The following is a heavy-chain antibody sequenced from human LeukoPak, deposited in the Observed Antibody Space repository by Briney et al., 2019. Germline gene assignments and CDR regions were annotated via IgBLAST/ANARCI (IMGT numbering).Heavy chain of an antibody. CDR3: ARDRMSRAPTYFHH. Sequence: GGSLRLSCAASGFTFDEFAMHWVRHAPGKGLEWVSFVSGDGGRTDYADSVKGQFTISRDNSKNSLYLQMNSLTAEDTAFYFCARDRMSRAPTYFHHWGQGTLVTVSA. CDR2: VSGDGGRT. J-gene: IGHJ1*01. V-gene: IGHV3-43*02. CDR1: GFTFDEFA. D-gene: IGHD2-2*01.